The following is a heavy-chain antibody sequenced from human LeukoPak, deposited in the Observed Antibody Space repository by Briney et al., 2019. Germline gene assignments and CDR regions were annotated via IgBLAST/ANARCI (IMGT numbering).Heavy chain of an antibody. CDR3: ARERPLGRSYGSGSAVPRGGWFDP. J-gene: IGHJ5*02. V-gene: IGHV1-46*01. CDR1: GYTFTSYY. D-gene: IGHD3-10*01. Sequence: GASVKVSCKASGYTFTSYYMHWVRQAPGQGLEWMGIINPSGGSTSYAQKFQGRVTMTRDTSTSTVYMELSSLRSEDTAVYYCARERPLGRSYGSGSAVPRGGWFDPWGQGTLVTVSS. CDR2: INPSGGST.